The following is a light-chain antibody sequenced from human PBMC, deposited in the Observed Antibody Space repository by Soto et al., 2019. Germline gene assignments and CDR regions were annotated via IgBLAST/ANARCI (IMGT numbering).Light chain of an antibody. V-gene: IGLV4-69*01. CDR2: LNSDGSH. J-gene: IGLJ3*02. CDR3: QTWSTDIRV. Sequence: QLVLTQPPSASASLGASVKLTCTLSSGHTSYAIAWHQQQPEKGPRYLMKLNSDGSHSKGDGIPDRFSGSSSGAERYLTISSLQSEDEADYYCQTWSTDIRVFGGGTKLTGL. CDR1: SGHTSYA.